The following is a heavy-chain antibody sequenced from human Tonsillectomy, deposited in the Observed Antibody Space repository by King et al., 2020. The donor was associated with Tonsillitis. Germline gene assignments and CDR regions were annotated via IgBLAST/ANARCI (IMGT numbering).Heavy chain of an antibody. CDR1: GGSTRSSSYY. Sequence: LQLQESGPGLVKPSETLSLICTVSGGSTRSSSYYWGWIRQPPGKGLEWIGSVYNSGSTYYNPSLKSRVTMSVDTSRNQFSLKLSSVTAADTAVYYCASDEHTGRDFWSGLMGNYKYYGMDVWGEGTTVIVSS. CDR3: ASDEHTGRDFWSGLMGNYKYYGMDV. D-gene: IGHD3-3*01. CDR2: VYNSGST. V-gene: IGHV4-39*01. J-gene: IGHJ6*04.